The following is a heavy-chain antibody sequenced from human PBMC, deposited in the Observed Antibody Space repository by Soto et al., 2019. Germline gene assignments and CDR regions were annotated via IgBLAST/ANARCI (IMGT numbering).Heavy chain of an antibody. CDR2: INQDGSEK. CDR3: ARVRRRDWEMLQMVTYFYYGMDV. D-gene: IGHD1-26*01. CDR1: GFTFTFYW. Sequence: EVQLVESGGGLVQPRGSLRLSCAVSGFTFTFYWMAWVRQAPGKGLEWVANINQDGSEKYYVDSVKGRFTISRDDDKNSVYLQMNSLGAEDTAVYYCARVRRRDWEMLQMVTYFYYGMDVWGQGTTVTVSS. J-gene: IGHJ6*02. V-gene: IGHV3-7*01.